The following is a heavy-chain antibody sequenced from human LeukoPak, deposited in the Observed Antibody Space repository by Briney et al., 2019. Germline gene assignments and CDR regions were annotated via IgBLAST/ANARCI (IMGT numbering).Heavy chain of an antibody. D-gene: IGHD2-2*01. J-gene: IGHJ4*02. CDR2: IYYSGST. Sequence: SETLSLTCTVSGGSISSSSYYWGWIRQPPGKGLEWIGSIYYSGSTYYNPSLKSRVTISVDTSKNQFSLKLSSVTAADTAVYYCAIAKEYQLLANDYWGQGTLVTVSS. CDR3: AIAKEYQLLANDY. V-gene: IGHV4-39*01. CDR1: GGSISSSSYY.